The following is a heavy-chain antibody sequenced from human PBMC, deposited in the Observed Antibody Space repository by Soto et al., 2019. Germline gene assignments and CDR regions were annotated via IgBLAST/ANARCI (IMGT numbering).Heavy chain of an antibody. J-gene: IGHJ6*02. CDR2: IIPIFGTA. CDR3: ARGSGGSSYYYYGMDV. Sequence: ASVKVSCKASGGTFSSYAINWVRQAPGQGLEWMGGIIPIFGTANYAQKFQGRVTITADESTSTAYMELSSLRSEDTAVYYCARGSGGSSYYYYGMDVWGQGTTVTVS. V-gene: IGHV1-69*13. CDR1: GGTFSSYA. D-gene: IGHD2-15*01.